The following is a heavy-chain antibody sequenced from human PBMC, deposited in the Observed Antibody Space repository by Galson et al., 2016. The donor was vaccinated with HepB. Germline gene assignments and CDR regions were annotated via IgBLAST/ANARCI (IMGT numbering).Heavy chain of an antibody. CDR2: ITSSGAST. V-gene: IGHV3-23*01. D-gene: IGHD3-22*01. Sequence: SLRLSCAVSGLVFNNFAMNWVRQAPGKGLEWVSGITSSGASTHYTDFVKGRFTISRDNAKNVLFLQMNNLRAEDTAIYYCASGATHYYENRGYHDYWGQGTGVTVSS. CDR1: GLVFNNFA. J-gene: IGHJ4*02. CDR3: ASGATHYYENRGYHDY.